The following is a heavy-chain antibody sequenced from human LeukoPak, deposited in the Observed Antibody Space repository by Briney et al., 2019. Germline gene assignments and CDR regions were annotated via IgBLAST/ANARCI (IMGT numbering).Heavy chain of an antibody. D-gene: IGHD1-1*01. CDR1: GYTFTSYG. CDR2: ISAYNGNT. V-gene: IGHV1-18*01. CDR3: ARDGPGIQVPDY. J-gene: IGHJ4*02. Sequence: VASVKVSCKASGYTFTSYGISWVRQAPGQGLEWMGWISAYNGNTNYAQKLQGRVTMTTDTSTTTAYMELRSMRSDDTAVYYCARDGPGIQVPDYWGQGTLVTDSS.